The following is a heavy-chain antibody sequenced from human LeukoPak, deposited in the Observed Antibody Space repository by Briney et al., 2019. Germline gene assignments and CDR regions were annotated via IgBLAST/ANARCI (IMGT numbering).Heavy chain of an antibody. CDR1: GGSISSSSYY. CDR3: ARSPGSRYAYDDY. D-gene: IGHD6-13*01. Sequence: SETLSLTCTVSGGSISSSSYYWGWIRQPPGKGPEWIGTIYYVGDTYYNPSLQSRVTISVDTSKNQFSPKLSSVTAADTAVYYCARSPGSRYAYDDYWGQGTLVTVSS. J-gene: IGHJ4*02. V-gene: IGHV4-39*01. CDR2: IYYVGDT.